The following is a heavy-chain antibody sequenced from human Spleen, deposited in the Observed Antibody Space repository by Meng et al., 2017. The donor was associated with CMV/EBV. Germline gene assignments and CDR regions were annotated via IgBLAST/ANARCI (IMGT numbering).Heavy chain of an antibody. CDR1: GFTFDDYG. V-gene: IGHV3-20*04. CDR2: INWNGGST. Sequence: GESLKISCAASGFTFDDYGMSWVRQAPGKGLEWVSGINWNGGSTGYADSVKGRFTISRDNAKNSLYLQMNSLRAEDTALYYCAREQQPFDAFDIWGQGTMVTVSS. D-gene: IGHD6-13*01. J-gene: IGHJ3*02. CDR3: AREQQPFDAFDI.